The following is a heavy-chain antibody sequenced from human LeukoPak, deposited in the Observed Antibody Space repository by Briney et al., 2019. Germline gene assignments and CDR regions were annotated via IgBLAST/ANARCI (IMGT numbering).Heavy chain of an antibody. J-gene: IGHJ3*01. CDR2: VYITGST. V-gene: IGHV4-59*13. D-gene: IGHD1-26*01. CDR3: ARVRIGETSYDASDV. Sequence: SQTLSLTCTVSGGSISSYYWTWIRQPPGKGLEWIGDVYITGSTNYNPYLKRRVTISVDTSKNQFSLRLSSVTAADTAVYYCARVRIGETSYDASDVWGLGTMVTVSS. CDR1: GGSISSYY.